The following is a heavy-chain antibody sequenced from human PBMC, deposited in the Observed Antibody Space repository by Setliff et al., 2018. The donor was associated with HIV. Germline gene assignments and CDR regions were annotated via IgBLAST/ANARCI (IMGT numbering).Heavy chain of an antibody. Sequence: GGSLRLSCAASGFTFSDYYMSWIRQAPGKGLEWVSYISSSGSTIYYADSVKGRFTISRDNAWNSLYLQMNSLRAEDTAVDYCAREGQEEWLAPSMYNWFDPWGQGTLVTVSS. CDR1: GFTFSDYY. CDR3: AREGQEEWLAPSMYNWFDP. D-gene: IGHD6-19*01. J-gene: IGHJ5*02. CDR2: ISSSGSTI. V-gene: IGHV3-11*04.